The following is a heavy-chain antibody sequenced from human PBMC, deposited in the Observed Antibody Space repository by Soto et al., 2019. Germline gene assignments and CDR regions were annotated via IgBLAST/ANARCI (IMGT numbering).Heavy chain of an antibody. CDR3: ARGPAPYYYDSSGYYLNWFDP. D-gene: IGHD3-22*01. CDR1: GGSISSGGYY. CDR2: IYYSGST. J-gene: IGHJ5*02. Sequence: QVQLQESGPGLVKPSQTLSLTCTVSGGSISSGGYYWSWIRQHPGKGLEWIGYIYYSGSTYYNPSLKSRVTISVATSKNQFSLKLSSVTAADTAVYYCARGPAPYYYDSSGYYLNWFDPWGQGTLVTVSS. V-gene: IGHV4-31*03.